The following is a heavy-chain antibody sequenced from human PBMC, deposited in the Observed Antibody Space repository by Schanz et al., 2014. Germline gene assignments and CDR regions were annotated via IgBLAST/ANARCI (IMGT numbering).Heavy chain of an antibody. D-gene: IGHD2-2*01. Sequence: EVQLVESGGGLVQPGGSLRLSCGGSGFTFSKYWMSWVRQAPGKGLEWVSGISGSGGSTYYADSVKGRFTISRDNSKNTLYLHMNTLRSEDTAVYYCAKDSTHIDIVLVPTAIDYWGQGTLVTVSS. V-gene: IGHV3-23*04. CDR1: GFTFSKYW. J-gene: IGHJ4*02. CDR2: ISGSGGST. CDR3: AKDSTHIDIVLVPTAIDY.